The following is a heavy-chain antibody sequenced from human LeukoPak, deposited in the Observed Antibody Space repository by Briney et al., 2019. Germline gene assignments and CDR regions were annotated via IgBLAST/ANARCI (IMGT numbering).Heavy chain of an antibody. V-gene: IGHV4-39*01. CDR3: ARLARVRLGDY. Sequence: GSLRLSCAASGFTFSSYAMSWVRQPPGKWLEWIGSIYYSGSTYYNPSLKSRVTISVDTSKNQFSLKLSSVTAADTAVYYCARLARVRLGDYWGQGTLVTVSS. J-gene: IGHJ4*02. D-gene: IGHD2-2*01. CDR2: IYYSGST. CDR1: GFTFSSYA.